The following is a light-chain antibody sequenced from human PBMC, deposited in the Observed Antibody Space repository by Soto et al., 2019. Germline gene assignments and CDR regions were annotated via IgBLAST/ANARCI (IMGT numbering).Light chain of an antibody. Sequence: QSVLTQPPSVSGAPGQRVTISCTGSSSNIGAGYDVHWYQQLPGTAPKLLIYGNSNRPSGVPDRFSGSKSGTSASLAITGLQAEDEADYYCPSYDSSLTHAVFGGGTQLTVL. J-gene: IGLJ7*01. CDR2: GNS. CDR1: SSNIGAGYD. CDR3: PSYDSSLTHAV. V-gene: IGLV1-40*01.